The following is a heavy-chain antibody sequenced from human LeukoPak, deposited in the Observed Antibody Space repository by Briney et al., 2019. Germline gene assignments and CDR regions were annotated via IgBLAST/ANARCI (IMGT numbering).Heavy chain of an antibody. V-gene: IGHV3-23*01. J-gene: IGHJ4*02. CDR2: VSGSGSST. CDR1: GFTFSSNT. D-gene: IGHD3/OR15-3a*01. Sequence: GGSLRLSCAASGFTFSSNTMSWVRQAPGRGLEWVSVVSGSGSSTYYADSVKGRFTISRDNAKNTLYLQMNSLRAEDTAVYYCARGAWTAYYFDYWGQGTLVTVSS. CDR3: ARGAWTAYYFDY.